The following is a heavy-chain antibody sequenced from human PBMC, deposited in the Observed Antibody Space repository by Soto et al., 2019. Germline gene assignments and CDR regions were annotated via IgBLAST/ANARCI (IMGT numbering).Heavy chain of an antibody. D-gene: IGHD1-26*01. Sequence: PSETLSLTCTVSGGSISSYYWSWIRQPPGKGLEWIGYIYYSGSTNYNPSLKSRVTISVDTSKNQFSLKLSSVTAADTAVYYCARGRRVGATGGWWFDPWGQGTLVTV. V-gene: IGHV4-59*01. CDR2: IYYSGST. CDR1: GGSISSYY. J-gene: IGHJ5*02. CDR3: ARGRRVGATGGWWFDP.